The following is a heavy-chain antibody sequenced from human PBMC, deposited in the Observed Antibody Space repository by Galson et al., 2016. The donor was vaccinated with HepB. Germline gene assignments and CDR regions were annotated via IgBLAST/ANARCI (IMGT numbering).Heavy chain of an antibody. CDR2: VAYDGSNK. J-gene: IGHJ4*02. CDR3: AKSLGVRGDYFDY. D-gene: IGHD7-27*01. V-gene: IGHV3-30*09. CDR1: GFTFSSYA. Sequence: SLRLSCAASGFTFSSYAMHWVRQAPAKGLEWVAAVAYDGSNKYYTDSVRGRFAISRDNSKNTLYLQMDSLRTEDTAVYYCAKSLGVRGDYFDYWGQGTLVTVSS.